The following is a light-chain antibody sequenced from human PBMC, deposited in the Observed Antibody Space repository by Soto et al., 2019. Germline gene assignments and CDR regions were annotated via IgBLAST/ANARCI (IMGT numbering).Light chain of an antibody. J-gene: IGLJ2*01. CDR1: SSDVGGYNN. Sequence: QSALTQPASVSGSPGQSITISCTGTSSDVGGYNNVSWYQQHPGKVPKLMIYEVSNRPSGVSNRFSGSRSGNTASLTISGLQAEDEADYYCSSYTTSSTLVVFGGGTKLTVL. CDR2: EVS. CDR3: SSYTTSSTLVV. V-gene: IGLV2-14*01.